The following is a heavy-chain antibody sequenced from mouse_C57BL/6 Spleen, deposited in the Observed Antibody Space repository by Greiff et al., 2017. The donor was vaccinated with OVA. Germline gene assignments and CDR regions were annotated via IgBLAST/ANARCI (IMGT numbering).Heavy chain of an antibody. J-gene: IGHJ4*01. D-gene: IGHD1-1*01. CDR2: IDPENGDT. V-gene: IGHV14-4*01. CDR1: GFNIKDDY. CDR3: TNGGLLRSGGMDY. Sequence: EVQLQQSGAELVRPGASVKLSCTASGFNIKDDYMHWVKQRPEQGLEWIGWIDPENGDTEYASKFQGKATITADTSSNTAYLQLSSLTSEDTAVYYCTNGGLLRSGGMDYWGQGTSVTVSS.